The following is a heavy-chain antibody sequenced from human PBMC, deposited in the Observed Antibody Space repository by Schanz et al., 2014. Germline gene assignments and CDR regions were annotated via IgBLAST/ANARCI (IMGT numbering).Heavy chain of an antibody. CDR3: ARDGVDAAAGGNY. J-gene: IGHJ4*02. CDR1: GGTFSSFG. CDR2: ISPYNGNT. Sequence: QVQLVQSGAEVRKPGASVKVSCKASGGTFSSFGINWVRQAPGQGLEWMGWISPYNGNTNYAQKLQGRVTMTADTSTSTVYMELSSLRSEDTAVYYCARDGVDAAAGGNYWGQGTLVTVSS. V-gene: IGHV1-18*01. D-gene: IGHD6-13*01.